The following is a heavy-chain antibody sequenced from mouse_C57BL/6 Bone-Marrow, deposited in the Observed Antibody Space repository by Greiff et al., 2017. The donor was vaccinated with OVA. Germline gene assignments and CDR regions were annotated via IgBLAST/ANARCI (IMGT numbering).Heavy chain of an antibody. CDR2: IYPRSGNT. CDR3: VLRLYAMDY. D-gene: IGHD1-2*01. Sequence: VQVVESGAELARPGASVKLSCKASGYTFTSYGISWVKQRTGQGLEWIGEIYPRSGNTYYNEKFKSKATLTVDTSSSTAYMQLSSLTSEDSAVYYCVLRLYAMDYWGQGTSVTVSS. V-gene: IGHV1-81*01. CDR1: GYTFTSYG. J-gene: IGHJ4*01.